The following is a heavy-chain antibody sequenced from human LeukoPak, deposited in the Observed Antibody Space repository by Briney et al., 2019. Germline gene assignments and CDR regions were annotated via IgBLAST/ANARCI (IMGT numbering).Heavy chain of an antibody. CDR1: GGSISSGGYS. CDR2: IYHSGST. D-gene: IGHD6-6*01. V-gene: IGHV4-30-2*01. Sequence: SETLSLTCAVSGGSISSGGYSWSWIRQPPGKGLEWIGYIYHSGSTYYNPSPKSRVTISVDRSKNQFSLKLSSVTAADTAVYYCARTSIAARRANAFDIWGQGTMVTVSS. CDR3: ARTSIAARRANAFDI. J-gene: IGHJ3*02.